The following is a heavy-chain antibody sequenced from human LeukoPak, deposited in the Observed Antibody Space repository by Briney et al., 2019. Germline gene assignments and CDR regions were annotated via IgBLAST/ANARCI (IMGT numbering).Heavy chain of an antibody. V-gene: IGHV4-59*08. Sequence: SETLSLTCTVSGGSINGYYWSWIRQPPGKGPEWIGYIYYSGSTIYNPSLKSRITISVDTSKNQYSLKLSSVTAAETAVYYCARHRISVSGPGCAFDIWGQGTMVTVS. CDR3: ARHRISVSGPGCAFDI. CDR1: GGSINGYY. D-gene: IGHD6-19*01. J-gene: IGHJ3*02. CDR2: IYYSGST.